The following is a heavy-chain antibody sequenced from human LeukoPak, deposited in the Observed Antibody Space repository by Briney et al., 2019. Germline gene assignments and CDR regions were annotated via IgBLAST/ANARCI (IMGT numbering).Heavy chain of an antibody. Sequence: GASVKVSCKASGYTFTSYDINWVRQATGQGLEWMGWMNPNSGNTGYAQKFRGRVTMTRNTSISTAYMELSSLRSEATAVYYCARGPGGTAMVTGWGQGTLVTVSS. CDR3: ARGPGGTAMVTG. CDR1: GYTFTSYD. D-gene: IGHD5-18*01. J-gene: IGHJ4*02. CDR2: MNPNSGNT. V-gene: IGHV1-8*01.